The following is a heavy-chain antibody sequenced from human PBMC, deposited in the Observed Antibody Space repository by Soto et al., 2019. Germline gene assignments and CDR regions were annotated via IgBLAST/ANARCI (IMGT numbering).Heavy chain of an antibody. CDR1: GGTFSSYA. V-gene: IGHV1-69*01. CDR2: IIPIFGTA. J-gene: IGHJ6*02. CDR3: ARGETTVVTLARDPIYGMGV. Sequence: QVQLVQSGAEVKKPGSSVKVSCKASGGTFSSYAISWVRQAPGQGLEWMGGIIPIFGTANYAQKFQGRVTITADESTSTAYRELSSLRSEDTDVYYCARGETTVVTLARDPIYGMGVWGQGTTVTVSS. D-gene: IGHD4-17*01.